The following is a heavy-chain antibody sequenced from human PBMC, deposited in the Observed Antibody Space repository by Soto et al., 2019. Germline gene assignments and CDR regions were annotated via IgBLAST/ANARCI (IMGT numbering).Heavy chain of an antibody. V-gene: IGHV1-69*13. CDR1: GGTFSSYA. CDR3: ARAAYCSSTSCYLPGRHYYGMDV. Sequence: SVKVSCKASGGTFSSYAISWVRQAPGQGLEWMGGIIPIFGTANYAQKFQGRVTITADESTSTAYMELSSLRSEDTAVYYCARAAYCSSTSCYLPGRHYYGMDVWGQGTTVTAP. CDR2: IIPIFGTA. D-gene: IGHD2-2*01. J-gene: IGHJ6*02.